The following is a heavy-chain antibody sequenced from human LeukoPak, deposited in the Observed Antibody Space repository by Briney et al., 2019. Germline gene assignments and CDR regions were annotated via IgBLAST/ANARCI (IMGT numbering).Heavy chain of an antibody. V-gene: IGHV4-59*01. D-gene: IGHD5-12*01. CDR1: AGSISSYY. CDR3: ARDRGYSGYDHFNDY. J-gene: IGHJ4*02. Sequence: SETLSLTCTVSAGSISSYYWSWIRQPPGKGLEWIGYIYYSGSTNYNPSLKSRVTISVDTSQNQFSLKLSSVTAADTAVYYCARDRGYSGYDHFNDYWGQGTLVTVSS. CDR2: IYYSGST.